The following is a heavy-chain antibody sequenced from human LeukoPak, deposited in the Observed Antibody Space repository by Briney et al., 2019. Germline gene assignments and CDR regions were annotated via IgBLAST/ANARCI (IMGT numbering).Heavy chain of an antibody. J-gene: IGHJ4*02. CDR1: GGSISSYY. V-gene: IGHV4-59*01. CDR2: IYYSGST. Sequence: SETLSLTCTVSGGSISSYYWSWIRQPPGKGLEWIGYIYYSGSTNYNPSLKSRVTISVDTSKNQFSLKLSSVTAADTAVYYCARVDTAMVNFDYWGQGTLVTVSS. D-gene: IGHD5-18*01. CDR3: ARVDTAMVNFDY.